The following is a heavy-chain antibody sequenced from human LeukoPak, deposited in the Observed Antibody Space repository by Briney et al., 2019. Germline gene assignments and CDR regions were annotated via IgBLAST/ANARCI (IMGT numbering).Heavy chain of an antibody. CDR3: AKETDSGGNFPLDY. CDR2: ISWDGGST. D-gene: IGHD4-23*01. J-gene: IGHJ4*02. Sequence: GGSLRLSCAASGFTFDDYAMHWVRQAPGKGLEGVSLISWDGGSTYYADSVKGRFNISRDNGKNSMSVQMNSLRAEATALYYCAKETDSGGNFPLDYWGQGTLVTVSS. V-gene: IGHV3-43D*03. CDR1: GFTFDDYA.